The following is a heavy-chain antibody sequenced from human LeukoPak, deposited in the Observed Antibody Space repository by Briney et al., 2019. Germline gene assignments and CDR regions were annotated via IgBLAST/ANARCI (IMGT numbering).Heavy chain of an antibody. J-gene: IGHJ4*02. D-gene: IGHD3-3*01. Sequence: ASVKVSCKASGYTFTGYYMHWVRQAPGQGLEWMGWISAYNGNTNYAQKLQGRVTMTTDTSTSTAYMELRSLRSEDTAVYYCAREEYYDFWSGYPHLDYWGQGTLVTVSS. CDR1: GYTFTGYY. CDR2: ISAYNGNT. V-gene: IGHV1-18*04. CDR3: AREEYYDFWSGYPHLDY.